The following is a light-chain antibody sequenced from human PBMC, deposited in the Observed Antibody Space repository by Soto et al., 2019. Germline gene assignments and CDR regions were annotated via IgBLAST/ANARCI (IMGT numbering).Light chain of an antibody. J-gene: IGLJ2*01. CDR2: EVS. Sequence: QSALTQPASVSGSPGQSITISCTGTSSDVGGYNYVSWYQQHPGKAPKLMIYEVSNRPSGVSNRFSGSKSGNTASLTISGLQAEDEADYYCNSYTSSSTLLLFGGGTKLTV. V-gene: IGLV2-14*01. CDR3: NSYTSSSTLLL. CDR1: SSDVGGYNY.